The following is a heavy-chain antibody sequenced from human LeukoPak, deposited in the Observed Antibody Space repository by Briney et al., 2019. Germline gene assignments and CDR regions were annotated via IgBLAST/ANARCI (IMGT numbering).Heavy chain of an antibody. Sequence: GGSLRLSCAASGFTFSSYAMTWVRQAPGKGLEWVSFITGSGDRTFYADSVKGRFTISRDNSKNTLNLQMNSLRAEDTAVYYCAKKYYHQFDCWGQGALVTVSS. D-gene: IGHD2-2*01. CDR2: ITGSGDRT. CDR3: AKKYYHQFDC. CDR1: GFTFSSYA. J-gene: IGHJ4*02. V-gene: IGHV3-23*01.